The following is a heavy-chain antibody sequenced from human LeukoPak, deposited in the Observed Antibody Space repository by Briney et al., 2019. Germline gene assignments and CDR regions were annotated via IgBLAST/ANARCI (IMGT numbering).Heavy chain of an antibody. J-gene: IGHJ3*02. CDR3: ARDLPGGAKAFNI. Sequence: PGGSLRLSCAASGFTFSGSGMHWARQAPGKGPEWVAFIRYDESVKSYANSVKGRFTGSRDNSKNTLFLQMNNLRAEDTAVYYCARDLPGGAKAFNIWGLGTMVIVSS. V-gene: IGHV3-30*02. D-gene: IGHD3-16*01. CDR2: IRYDESVK. CDR1: GFTFSGSG.